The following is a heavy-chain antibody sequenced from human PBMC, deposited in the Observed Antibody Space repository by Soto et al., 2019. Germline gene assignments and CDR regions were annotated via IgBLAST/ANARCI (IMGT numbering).Heavy chain of an antibody. CDR1: GFTLTTYS. V-gene: IGHV3-48*02. J-gene: IGHJ4*02. CDR2: INKNGFTI. D-gene: IGHD4-17*01. CDR3: ARRAVTSPSLFDY. Sequence: GGSLRLSCAVSGFTLTTYSMNWVRQAPGKGLEWISFINKNGFTIYYADSVKGRFTISRDYAKNSLYLQMDSLRHEDTAVYYCARRAVTSPSLFDYWGLGTLFTISS.